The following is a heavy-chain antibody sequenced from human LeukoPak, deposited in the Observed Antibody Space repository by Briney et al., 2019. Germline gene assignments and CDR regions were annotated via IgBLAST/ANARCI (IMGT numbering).Heavy chain of an antibody. CDR2: IYSGGST. D-gene: IGHD3-22*01. J-gene: IGHJ4*02. Sequence: GGSLRLSCAASGFTVSSNYMSWVRQAPGKGLEWVSVIYSGGSTYYADSVKGRFTISRDNSKNTLYLQMNSLRAEDTAVYYCARGYDSSGYYYVGYWGQGTLVTVSS. V-gene: IGHV3-66*01. CDR1: GFTVSSNY. CDR3: ARGYDSSGYYYVGY.